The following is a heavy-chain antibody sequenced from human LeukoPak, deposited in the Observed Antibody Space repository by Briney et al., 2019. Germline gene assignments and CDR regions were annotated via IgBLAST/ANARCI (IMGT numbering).Heavy chain of an antibody. V-gene: IGHV4-39*07. Sequence: SETLSLTCTVSGDSISTGYYFWGWIRQTPGKGLEWIGSINYRGTTYYNASLKSRVTISVDTSKNQFSLKLSSVTAADTAVYYCARVVGVWFGESPYFDYWGQGTLVTVSS. D-gene: IGHD3-10*01. J-gene: IGHJ4*02. CDR2: INYRGTT. CDR3: ARVVGVWFGESPYFDY. CDR1: GDSISTGYYF.